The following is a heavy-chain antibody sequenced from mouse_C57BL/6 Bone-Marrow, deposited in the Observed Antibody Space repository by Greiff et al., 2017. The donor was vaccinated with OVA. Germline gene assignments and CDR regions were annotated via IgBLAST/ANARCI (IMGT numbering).Heavy chain of an antibody. V-gene: IGHV1-81*01. CDR2: IYPRSGNT. CDR1: GYTFTSYG. CDR3: ARPLYYSNYEGFAY. D-gene: IGHD2-5*01. Sequence: LVESGAELARPGASVKLSCKASGYTFTSYGISWVKQRTGPGLEWIGEIYPRSGNTYYNEKFKGKATLTADKSSSTAYMELRSLTSEDSAVYFCARPLYYSNYEGFAYWGQGTLVTVSA. J-gene: IGHJ3*01.